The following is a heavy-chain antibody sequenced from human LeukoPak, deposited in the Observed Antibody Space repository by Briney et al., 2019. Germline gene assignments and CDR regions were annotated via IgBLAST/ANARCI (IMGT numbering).Heavy chain of an antibody. CDR3: AKNPGYNWNYGYSDY. D-gene: IGHD1-7*01. Sequence: PGGSLRLSCAASGFTFSSYATSWVRQAPGKGLEWVSGISGGGGITDYADSVKGRFIISRDNSKNTLYLQMNSLRAEDTAVYYCAKNPGYNWNYGYSDYWGQGTLVTVSS. J-gene: IGHJ4*02. CDR2: ISGGGGIT. CDR1: GFTFSSYA. V-gene: IGHV3-23*01.